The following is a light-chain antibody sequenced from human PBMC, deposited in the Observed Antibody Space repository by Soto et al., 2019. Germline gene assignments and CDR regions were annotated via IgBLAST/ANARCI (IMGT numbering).Light chain of an antibody. CDR2: DVS. CDR3: SSYTSSSTPGV. Sequence: QSALTQPASVSGSPGQSISISCTGTSSDVGGYNYVSWCQQHPGKAPKLMIYDVSNRPSGVSNRFSGSKSGNTASLTISRLQAEDEADYYCSSYTSSSTPGVFGGGTKVTVL. CDR1: SSDVGGYNY. J-gene: IGLJ2*01. V-gene: IGLV2-14*01.